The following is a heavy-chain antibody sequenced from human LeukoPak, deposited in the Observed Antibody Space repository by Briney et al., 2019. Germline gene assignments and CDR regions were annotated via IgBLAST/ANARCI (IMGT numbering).Heavy chain of an antibody. CDR3: ARVVDNSVVSGWYFDL. D-gene: IGHD5-12*01. CDR1: GGSISSGGYS. V-gene: IGHV4-30-2*01. Sequence: PSQTLSLTCTVSGGSISSGGYSWSWIRQPPGKGLEWIGYIYHSGSTYYNPSLKSRVTISVDTSKNQFSLKLSSVTAADTAVYYCARVVDNSVVSGWYFDLWGRGTLVTVSS. J-gene: IGHJ2*01. CDR2: IYHSGST.